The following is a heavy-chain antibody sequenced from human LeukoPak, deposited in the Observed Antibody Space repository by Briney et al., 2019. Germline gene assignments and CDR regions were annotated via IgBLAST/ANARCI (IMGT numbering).Heavy chain of an antibody. D-gene: IGHD3-10*01. CDR2: ISYDGSNK. Sequence: GGSLRLSCAASGFTFSSYAMHWVRQAPGKGLEWVAVISYDGSNKNFADSVKGRFTISRDNSKNTLYLQMNSLRAEDTAVYYCAKDRSDRGYYYYYYMDVWGKGTTVTVSS. CDR3: AKDRSDRGYYYYYYMDV. CDR1: GFTFSSYA. J-gene: IGHJ6*03. V-gene: IGHV3-30*04.